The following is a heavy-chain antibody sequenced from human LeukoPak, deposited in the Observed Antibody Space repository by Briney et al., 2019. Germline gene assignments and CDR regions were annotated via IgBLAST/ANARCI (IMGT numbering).Heavy chain of an antibody. D-gene: IGHD1-26*01. Sequence: ASVKVSCKASGGTFSSYAISWVRQAPGQGLEWMGGIIPIFGTANYAQKLQGRVTMTTDTSTSTAYMELRSLRSDDTAVYYCARDGEYVVGATEMDYWGQGTLVTVSS. CDR3: ARDGEYVVGATEMDY. CDR2: IIPIFGTA. J-gene: IGHJ4*02. V-gene: IGHV1-69*05. CDR1: GGTFSSYA.